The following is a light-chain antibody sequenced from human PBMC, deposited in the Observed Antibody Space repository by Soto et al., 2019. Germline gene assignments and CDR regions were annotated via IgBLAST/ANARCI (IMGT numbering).Light chain of an antibody. J-gene: IGKJ4*01. CDR3: QKYNSAPLT. V-gene: IGKV1-27*01. CDR2: AAS. CDR1: QDISNY. Sequence: DIQMTQSPSSLSASVGDRVTITCRASQDISNYLAWYQQKPGKVPKLLIFAASTLHSGVPSRFSGSGSGTDFTLTISSLQPEDVATYYCQKYNSAPLTFGGGTKVEIK.